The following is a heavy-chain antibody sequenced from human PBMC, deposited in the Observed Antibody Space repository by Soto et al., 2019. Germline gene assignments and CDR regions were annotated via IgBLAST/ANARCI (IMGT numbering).Heavy chain of an antibody. Sequence: EVQLAESGGGLVQPGSSLRLSCVGSGFNFAENAMHWVRQAPGKGLEWVSGISYKSGKEAYADSVRGRFTISRDNAKSSVYLQMNSLKIADTAVYYCAKDPRTSGWSEEVYGAFDIWGQGTIVTVSS. CDR2: ISYKSGKE. CDR3: AKDPRTSGWSEEVYGAFDI. V-gene: IGHV3-9*01. J-gene: IGHJ3*02. CDR1: GFNFAENA. D-gene: IGHD6-19*01.